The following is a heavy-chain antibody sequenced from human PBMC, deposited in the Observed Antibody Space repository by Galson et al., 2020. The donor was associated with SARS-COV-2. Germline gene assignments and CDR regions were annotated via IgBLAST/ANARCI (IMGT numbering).Heavy chain of an antibody. Sequence: ASETLSLTCTVSGASISSGGYYWTWIRQHPGKGLEWIGYIYYSGRTYYNPSLKSRVTISVDTSKNQFSLKLSSVTAADTAVYFCARGVTTPYFNWFDPWGQGTLVTVSS. J-gene: IGHJ5*02. D-gene: IGHD4-17*01. CDR3: ARGVTTPYFNWFDP. CDR1: GASISSGGYY. V-gene: IGHV4-31*03. CDR2: IYYSGRT.